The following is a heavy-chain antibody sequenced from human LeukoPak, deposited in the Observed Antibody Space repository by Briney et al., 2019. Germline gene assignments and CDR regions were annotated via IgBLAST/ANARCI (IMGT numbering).Heavy chain of an antibody. CDR1: GGSISSYD. V-gene: IGHV4-4*07. CDR2: IYTSGST. J-gene: IGHJ4*02. D-gene: IGHD3-3*01. Sequence: SETLSLTCTVSGGSISSYDWSWIRQPAGKGLEWIGRIYTSGSTNYNPSLKSRVTMSVDTSKNQFSLKLSSVTAADTAVYYCARDLGDFWSGYYLDYWGQGTLVTVSS. CDR3: ARDLGDFWSGYYLDY.